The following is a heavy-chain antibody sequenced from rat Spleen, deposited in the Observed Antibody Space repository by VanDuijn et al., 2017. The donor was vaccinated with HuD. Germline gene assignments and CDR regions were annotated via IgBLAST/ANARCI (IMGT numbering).Heavy chain of an antibody. CDR3: VRQDTSGYSNWFAY. Sequence: EVQLVESGGGLVQPGGSLKLSCAASGFTFNNFDMAWVRQAPTKGLEWVTSISPSGVTYYRDSVKGRFTVSRENTERTLYLLVDSLRSEDTATYYCVRQDTSGYSNWFAYWGQGTLVTVSS. V-gene: IGHV5-25*01. CDR1: GFTFNNFD. J-gene: IGHJ3*01. CDR2: ISPSGVT. D-gene: IGHD4-3*01.